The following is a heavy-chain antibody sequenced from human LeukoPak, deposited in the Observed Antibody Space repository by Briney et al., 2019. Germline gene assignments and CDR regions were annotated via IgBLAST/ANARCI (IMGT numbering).Heavy chain of an antibody. CDR3: AREVVITVANWFDP. CDR1: GGSISSYY. CDR2: IYYSGST. Sequence: SETLSLTCTVSGGSISSYYWSWIRQPPGKGLEWMGYIYYSGSTNYNPSLKSRVTISVDTSKNQFSLKLSSVTAADTAVYYCAREVVITVANWFDPWGQGTLVTVSS. J-gene: IGHJ5*02. D-gene: IGHD3-22*01. V-gene: IGHV4-59*01.